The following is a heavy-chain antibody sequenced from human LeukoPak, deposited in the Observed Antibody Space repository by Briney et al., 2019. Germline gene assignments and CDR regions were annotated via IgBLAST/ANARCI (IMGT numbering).Heavy chain of an antibody. Sequence: GRSLRLSCAVSGFIFNKHAMSWVRQAPGKGLEWVSGLSGSGGSTDYADSVKGRFTVSRDNSKNTLFLQMNSLRAEDTAIYYCAKERDYGPADYWGQGTLVTVSS. CDR2: LSGSGGST. CDR1: GFIFNKHA. V-gene: IGHV3-23*01. D-gene: IGHD4/OR15-4a*01. CDR3: AKERDYGPADY. J-gene: IGHJ4*02.